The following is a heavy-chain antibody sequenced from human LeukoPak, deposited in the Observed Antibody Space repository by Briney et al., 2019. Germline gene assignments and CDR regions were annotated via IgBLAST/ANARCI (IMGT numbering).Heavy chain of an antibody. V-gene: IGHV4-34*01. D-gene: IGHD4-17*01. CDR1: GGSFNGYY. CDR2: INHSGST. CDR3: ARSFGTTVTTGYYYYMDV. J-gene: IGHJ6*03. Sequence: SETLSLTRAVYGGSFNGYYWSWIRQPPGKGLEWIGEINHSGSTNYNPSLKSRVTISVDTSKNQFSLKLSSVTAADTAVYYCARSFGTTVTTGYYYYMDVWGKGTTVTVSS.